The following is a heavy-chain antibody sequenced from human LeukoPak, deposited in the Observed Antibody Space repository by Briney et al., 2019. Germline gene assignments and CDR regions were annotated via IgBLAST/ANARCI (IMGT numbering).Heavy chain of an antibody. CDR2: IYTSGST. Sequence: SETLSLTCTVSGGSISSGSYYWSWIRQPAGKGLEWIGRIYTSGSTNYNPSLKSRVTISVDTSKSQFSLKLSSVTAADTAVYYCARASGAYSSGWYGELDWFDPWGQGTLVTVSS. J-gene: IGHJ5*02. V-gene: IGHV4-61*02. CDR3: ARASGAYSSGWYGELDWFDP. D-gene: IGHD6-19*01. CDR1: GGSISSGSYY.